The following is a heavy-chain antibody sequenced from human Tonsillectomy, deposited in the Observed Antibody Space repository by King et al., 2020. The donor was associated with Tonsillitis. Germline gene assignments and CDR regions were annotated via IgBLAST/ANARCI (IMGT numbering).Heavy chain of an antibody. J-gene: IGHJ4*02. V-gene: IGHV1-69*01. D-gene: IGHD3-10*01. Sequence: VQLVESGAEVKKPGSSVKVSCTASGGTFSSYTFSWVRQAPGQGLEWMGGIIPMFGTTSSAPKFQGRVTISADESTNTAYMELSSLRSDDTAVYYCARDSYGSGQTLLPFDYWGQGTLVTVSS. CDR2: IIPMFGTT. CDR1: GGTFSSYT. CDR3: ARDSYGSGQTLLPFDY.